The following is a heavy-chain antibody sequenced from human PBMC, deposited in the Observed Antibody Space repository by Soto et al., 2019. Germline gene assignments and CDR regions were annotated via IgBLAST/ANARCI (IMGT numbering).Heavy chain of an antibody. CDR1: GFTFSDYY. V-gene: IGHV3-11*01. CDR3: ATLHFFGVDH. Sequence: QVQLVESGGGLVKPGGSLRLSCEASGFTFSDYYMTWIRQAPGKGLEWVSYISSSGKTKYYADSVKGRFTISRDSAMNSLYLQMNSLRVEDTAVYYCATLHFFGVDHWGQGTLVTVSS. D-gene: IGHD3-3*01. CDR2: ISSSGKTK. J-gene: IGHJ4*02.